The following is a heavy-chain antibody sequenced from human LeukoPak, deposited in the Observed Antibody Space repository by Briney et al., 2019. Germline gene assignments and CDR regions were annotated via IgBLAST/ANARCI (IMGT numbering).Heavy chain of an antibody. D-gene: IGHD6-19*01. CDR1: GYTFTSYG. CDR2: ISAYNGNT. V-gene: IGHV1-18*04. Sequence: ASVKVSCKASGYTFTSYGISWVRQAPGQGLEWMGWISAYNGNTNYAQKLQGRVTMTTDTSTSTAYMELRSLRSDDTAVYYGARDSDYSSGWYRAIDIWGQGTMVTVSS. CDR3: ARDSDYSSGWYRAIDI. J-gene: IGHJ3*02.